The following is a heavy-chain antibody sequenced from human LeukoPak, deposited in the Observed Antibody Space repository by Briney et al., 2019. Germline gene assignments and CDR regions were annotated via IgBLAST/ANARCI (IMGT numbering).Heavy chain of an antibody. CDR2: INHSGST. J-gene: IGHJ5*02. D-gene: IGHD2-15*01. CDR3: ARSPTRRYCSGGSCYALDWFDP. CDR1: GGSFSGYY. V-gene: IGHV4-34*01. Sequence: SETLSLTCAVCGGSFSGYYWSWIRQPPGKGLEWIGEINHSGSTNYNPSLKSRVTISVDTSKNQFSLKLSSVTAADTAVYYCARSPTRRYCSGGSCYALDWFDPWGQGTLVTVSS.